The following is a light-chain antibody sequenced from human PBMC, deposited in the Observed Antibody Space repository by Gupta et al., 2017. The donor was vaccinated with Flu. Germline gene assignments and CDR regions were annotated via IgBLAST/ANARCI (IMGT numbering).Light chain of an antibody. V-gene: IGKV4-1*01. Sequence: DIVMTQSPDSLAVSLGERATINCKSSQSVLYNSNNKNNLAWYQQKPGQPPKLLIYWASTRESGVPDRFSGSGSGTDFTLTISSLQAEDVAVYYCQQYFSTAHPNTFGAGTKLEIK. CDR1: QSVLYNSNNKNN. J-gene: IGKJ2*01. CDR2: WAS. CDR3: QQYFSTAHPNT.